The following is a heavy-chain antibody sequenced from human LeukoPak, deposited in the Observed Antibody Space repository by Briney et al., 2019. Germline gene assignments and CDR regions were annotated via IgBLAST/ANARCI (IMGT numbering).Heavy chain of an antibody. V-gene: IGHV4-61*08. D-gene: IGHD4-11*01. J-gene: IGHJ4*01. CDR3: AREYSAFDH. Sequence: PPETLSLTCTVSGDPISSHSDYKWTWIRQPPGKGLEWIGYVYHNGNINYNPFLGSRLTISVDTSKNQFSLRLTSVTAADTAVYFCAREYSAFDHWGHGTLVTVSS. CDR1: GDPISSHSDY. CDR2: VYHNGNI.